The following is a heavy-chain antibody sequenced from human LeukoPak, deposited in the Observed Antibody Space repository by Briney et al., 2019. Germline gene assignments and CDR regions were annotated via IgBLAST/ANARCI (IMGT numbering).Heavy chain of an antibody. CDR3: TTDREWEPKPAAFDI. CDR2: IKSKTDGGTT. J-gene: IGHJ3*02. CDR1: GFTFSNAW. D-gene: IGHD1-26*01. Sequence: GGSLRLSCAASGFTFSNAWMSWVCQAPGKGLEWVGRIKSKTDGGTTDYAAPVKGRFTISRDDSKNTLYLQMNSLKTENTAVYYCTTDREWEPKPAAFDIWGQGTMVTVSS. V-gene: IGHV3-15*01.